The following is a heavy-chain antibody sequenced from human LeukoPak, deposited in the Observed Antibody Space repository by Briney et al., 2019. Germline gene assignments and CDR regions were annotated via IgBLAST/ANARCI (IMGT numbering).Heavy chain of an antibody. Sequence: GASVKVSCKASGYTFTSYYMHWVRQAPGQGLEWMGIINPSGGSTSYAQKLQGRVTMTTDTSTSTAYMELRSLRSDDTAVYYCARAKNIAAAGPNHNWFDPWGQGTLVTVSS. CDR3: ARAKNIAAAGPNHNWFDP. V-gene: IGHV1-46*01. D-gene: IGHD6-13*01. CDR1: GYTFTSYY. CDR2: INPSGGST. J-gene: IGHJ5*02.